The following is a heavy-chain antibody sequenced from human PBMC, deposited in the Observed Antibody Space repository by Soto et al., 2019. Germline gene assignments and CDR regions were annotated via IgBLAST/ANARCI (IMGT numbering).Heavy chain of an antibody. CDR1: GFTFRYFS. CDR3: AREKSGYDYWSPNDY. Sequence: VQLVESGGGLVKPGGSLRLSCGVSGFTFRYFSMNWVRQAPGKGLEWVSSISSSSTYTYYADSVKGRFTISRDNAKNSLYLQMNSLRAEDTAVYYCAREKSGYDYWSPNDYWGQGTLVTVSS. V-gene: IGHV3-21*01. J-gene: IGHJ4*02. CDR2: ISSSSTYT. D-gene: IGHD5-12*01.